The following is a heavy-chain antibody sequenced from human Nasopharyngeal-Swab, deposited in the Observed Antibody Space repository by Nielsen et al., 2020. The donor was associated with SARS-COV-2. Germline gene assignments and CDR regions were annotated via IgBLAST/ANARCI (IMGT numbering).Heavy chain of an antibody. J-gene: IGHJ4*02. CDR2: SHYSGST. CDR3: ARGFDY. CDR1: GASISSYY. Sequence: SETLSLTCTVSGASISSYYWSWIRQPPGKGLEWVAYSHYSGSTNYNPSLKSRVTMSVDTSKRQFSLMLTSVTAADTAVYYCARGFDYWGQGTLVIVSS. V-gene: IGHV4-59*08.